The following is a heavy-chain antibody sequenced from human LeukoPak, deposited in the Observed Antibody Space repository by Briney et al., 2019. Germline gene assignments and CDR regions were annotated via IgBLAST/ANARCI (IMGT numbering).Heavy chain of an antibody. CDR3: ARPSAPYYYYYHMDV. Sequence: PGRSLRLSCAASGFTFSSYAMHWVRQAPGKGLERVAVISYDGSNKYYADSVKGRFTISRDNSKNTLYLQMNSLRAEDTAVYYCARPSAPYYYYYHMDVWGKGTTVTVSS. J-gene: IGHJ6*03. CDR2: ISYDGSNK. V-gene: IGHV3-30-3*01. CDR1: GFTFSSYA.